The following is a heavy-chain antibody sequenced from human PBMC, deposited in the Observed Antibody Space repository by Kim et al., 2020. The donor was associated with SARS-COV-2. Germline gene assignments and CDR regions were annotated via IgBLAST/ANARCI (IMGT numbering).Heavy chain of an antibody. CDR1: GFTFSRYW. D-gene: IGHD1-1*01. CDR2: INKDGTST. V-gene: IGHV3-74*01. J-gene: IGHJ4*02. CDR3: VRSTQGFDY. Sequence: GGSLRLSCGASGFTFSRYWMHWIRQAAGKGLEWVSRINKDGTSTSYVDSVKGRFTISRDNAKNTVYLQMESLRTEDTALYYCVRSTQGFDYWGRGTLVTDSS.